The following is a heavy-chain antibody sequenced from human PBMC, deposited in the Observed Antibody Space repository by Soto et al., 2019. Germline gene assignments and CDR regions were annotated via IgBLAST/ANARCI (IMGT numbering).Heavy chain of an antibody. Sequence: GASVKVSCKASGCTFTAYYMHWVRQAPGQGLEWMGWVNPNSGGTNYAQKFQGRVIMTRDTSITTAYMELSRLRSDDTAVYYCARSIAARRTVDYWGQGTLVTVSS. CDR2: VNPNSGGT. CDR1: GCTFTAYY. CDR3: ARSIAARRTVDY. V-gene: IGHV1-2*02. D-gene: IGHD6-6*01. J-gene: IGHJ4*01.